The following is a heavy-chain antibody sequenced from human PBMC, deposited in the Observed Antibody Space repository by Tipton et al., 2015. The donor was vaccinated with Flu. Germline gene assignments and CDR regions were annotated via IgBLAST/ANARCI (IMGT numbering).Heavy chain of an antibody. J-gene: IGHJ5*02. CDR1: GFTFGDYV. V-gene: IGHV3-49*04. D-gene: IGHD6-19*01. CDR3: TRESVAGRKYSWFDP. CDR2: IRSKAYGGTT. Sequence: SLRLSCTASGFTFGDYVMSWVRQAPGKGLEWVGFIRSKAYGGTTEYAASVKGRFTISRDDSKSIAYLQMNSLKTEDTAVYYCTRESVAGRKYSWFDPWGQGTLVTVSS.